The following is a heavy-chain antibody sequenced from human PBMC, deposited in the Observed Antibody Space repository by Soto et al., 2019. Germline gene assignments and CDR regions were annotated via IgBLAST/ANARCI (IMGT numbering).Heavy chain of an antibody. V-gene: IGHV1-46*01. J-gene: IGHJ6*02. Sequence: ASVKVSCKASGYTFTGYYMHWVRQAPGQGLEWMGLINPNSGSTSYSQKFQGRVTMTRDTSTSTVYMELSSLISEDTAVYYCASGYYYYGMDVWGQGTTVTVSS. CDR3: ASGYYYYGMDV. CDR2: INPNSGST. CDR1: GYTFTGYY.